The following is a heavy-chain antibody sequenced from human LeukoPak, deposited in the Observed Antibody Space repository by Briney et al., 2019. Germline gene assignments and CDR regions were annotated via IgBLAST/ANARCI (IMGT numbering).Heavy chain of an antibody. V-gene: IGHV4-59*01. J-gene: IGHJ4*02. CDR3: ARGTYYDILTGYLDY. D-gene: IGHD3-9*01. Sequence: SETLSLTCTVSHDSISNYYWSWIRQPPGKGLEWIGYVYVSGSTNYNPSLKSRVAMSLDTSKNQFALKVRSMTAADTAVYFCARGTYYDILTGYLDYWGQGTLVTVSS. CDR2: VYVSGST. CDR1: HDSISNYY.